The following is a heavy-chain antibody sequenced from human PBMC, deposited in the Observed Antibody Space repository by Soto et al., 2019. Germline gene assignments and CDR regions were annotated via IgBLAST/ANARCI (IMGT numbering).Heavy chain of an antibody. V-gene: IGHV1-2*04. Sequence: ASVKVSCKASGYTFTGYYMHWVRQAPGQGLEWMGWINPNSGGTNYAQKFQGWVTMTRDTSISTAYMELSRLRSDDTAVYYCARDGNSSSSLDYYYGMDVWGQGTTVTVSS. CDR2: INPNSGGT. CDR1: GYTFTGYY. J-gene: IGHJ6*02. CDR3: ARDGNSSSSLDYYYGMDV. D-gene: IGHD6-6*01.